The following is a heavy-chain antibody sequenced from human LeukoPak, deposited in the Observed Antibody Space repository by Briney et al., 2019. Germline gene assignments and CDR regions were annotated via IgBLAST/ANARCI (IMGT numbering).Heavy chain of an antibody. CDR3: AREGHPLHSSSWFDY. Sequence: GGSLRLSYAASGFTFKEYYLIGMTGARRRGREGVTDLSSSGSTIYYADSVKGRITISRDNAKNSLYLQMNSLRAEDTAVYYCAREGHPLHSSSWFDYWGQGTLVTVSS. V-gene: IGHV3-11*01. CDR2: LSSSGSTI. J-gene: IGHJ4*02. D-gene: IGHD6-13*01. CDR1: GFTFKEYY.